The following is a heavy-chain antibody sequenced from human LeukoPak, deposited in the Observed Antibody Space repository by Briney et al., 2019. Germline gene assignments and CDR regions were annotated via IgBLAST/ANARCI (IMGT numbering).Heavy chain of an antibody. CDR2: FSGSVGST. V-gene: IGHV3-23*01. D-gene: IGHD2-15*01. J-gene: IGHJ5*02. Sequence: GGSLRLSCAASGFPFSNYPMSWAPRAPGKGLEWVSLFSGSVGSTYHADSVKGRFTISRDNSKNTLYLQMISLRAEDAAVYYCARQDCSGGSCYIQRTNNWFDPWGQGTLVTVSS. CDR3: ARQDCSGGSCYIQRTNNWFDP. CDR1: GFPFSNYP.